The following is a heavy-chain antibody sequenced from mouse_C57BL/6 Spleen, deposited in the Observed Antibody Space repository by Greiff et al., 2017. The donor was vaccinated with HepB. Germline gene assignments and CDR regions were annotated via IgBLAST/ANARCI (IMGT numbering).Heavy chain of an antibody. D-gene: IGHD1-1*01. J-gene: IGHJ2*01. CDR3: ARNYGSSSYYFDY. Sequence: EVQVVESEGGLVQPGSSMKLSCTASGFTFSDYYMAWVRQVPEKGLEWVANINYDGSSTYYLDALKSRFIISRDNAKNILYLQMSSLKSEDTATYYCARNYGSSSYYFDYWGQGTTLTVSS. V-gene: IGHV5-16*01. CDR2: INYDGSST. CDR1: GFTFSDYY.